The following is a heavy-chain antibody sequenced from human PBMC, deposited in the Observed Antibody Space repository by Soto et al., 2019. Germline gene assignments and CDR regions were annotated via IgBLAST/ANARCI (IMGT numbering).Heavy chain of an antibody. CDR1: GFTFSSYA. V-gene: IGHV3-23*01. D-gene: IGHD3-22*01. J-gene: IGHJ3*02. CDR2: ISGSGGST. CDR3: AREIDSSGYYTSPIDAFDI. Sequence: GGSLRLSCAASGFTFSSYAMSWVRQAPGKGLEWVSAISGSGGSTYYADSVKGRFTISRDNSKNTLYLQMNSLRAEDTAVYYCAREIDSSGYYTSPIDAFDIWGQGTMVTVSS.